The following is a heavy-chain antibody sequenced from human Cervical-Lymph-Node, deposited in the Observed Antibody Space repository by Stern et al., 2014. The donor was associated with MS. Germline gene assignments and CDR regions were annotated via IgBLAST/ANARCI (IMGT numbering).Heavy chain of an antibody. CDR3: ARDKGGDSRVY. CDR2: IYHSGST. V-gene: IGHV4-38-2*02. J-gene: IGHJ4*02. D-gene: IGHD3-22*01. Sequence: QVQLQESGPGLVKPSETLSLTCTVSGYSISSGYYWGWIRQPPGKGLEWIGSIYHSGSTYYNPSLKSRVTISVDTSKNQFSLKLSSVTAADTAVYYCARDKGGDSRVYWGQGTLVTVSS. CDR1: GYSISSGYY.